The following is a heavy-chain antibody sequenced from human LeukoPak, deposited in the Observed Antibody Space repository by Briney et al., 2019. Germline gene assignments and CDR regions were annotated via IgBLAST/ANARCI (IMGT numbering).Heavy chain of an antibody. Sequence: SETLSLTCTVSGGSISSYYWSWIRQPPVKGLEWIGYIYYSGSTNYNPSLKSRVTISVDPSKNQFSLNLSSVTAADTAVYYCARDYDFTGMDVWGQGTTVTVSS. V-gene: IGHV4-59*01. CDR1: GGSISSYY. J-gene: IGHJ6*02. CDR2: IYYSGST. CDR3: ARDYDFTGMDV. D-gene: IGHD3-3*01.